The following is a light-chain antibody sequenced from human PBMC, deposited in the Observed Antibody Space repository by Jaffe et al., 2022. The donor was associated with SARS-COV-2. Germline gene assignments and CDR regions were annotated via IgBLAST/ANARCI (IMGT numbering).Light chain of an antibody. CDR1: QSLSSY. CDR3: QQYDTSPNT. Sequence: EIVLTQSPGTQSLSPGERATLSCRASQSLSSYLAWYQQRPGQAPRLLIYDATSRATGIPDRFSGRGSGTDFTLTISRLEPEDFAVYYCQQYDTSPNTFGQGTKLEIK. J-gene: IGKJ2*01. CDR2: DAT. V-gene: IGKV3-20*01.